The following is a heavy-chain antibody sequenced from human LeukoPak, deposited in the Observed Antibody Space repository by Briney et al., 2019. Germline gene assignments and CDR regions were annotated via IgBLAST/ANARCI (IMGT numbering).Heavy chain of an antibody. CDR2: ISYDGSNK. D-gene: IGHD2-8*01. CDR1: GFTFSSYA. Sequence: PGGSLRLSCAASGFTFSSYAMHWVRQAPGKGLEWVAVISYDGSNKYYADSVKGRFTISRDNSKNTLYLQMNSLRAEDTAVYYCARDQGYCTNGVCPRFDYWGQGTLVTVSS. CDR3: ARDQGYCTNGVCPRFDY. J-gene: IGHJ4*02. V-gene: IGHV3-30*04.